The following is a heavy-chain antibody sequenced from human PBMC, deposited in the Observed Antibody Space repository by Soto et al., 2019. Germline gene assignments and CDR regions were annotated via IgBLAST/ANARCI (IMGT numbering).Heavy chain of an antibody. CDR2: ISAYNGNT. V-gene: IGHV1-18*04. Sequence: PSVKVSCKASGYTFTSYGISWVRQAPGQGLEWMGWISAYNGNTNYAQKLQGRVTMTTDTSTSTAYMELRSLRSDDTAVYYCARAGIAAAGSGEYGMDVWGQGTTVTVSS. CDR1: GYTFTSYG. CDR3: ARAGIAAAGSGEYGMDV. D-gene: IGHD6-13*01. J-gene: IGHJ6*02.